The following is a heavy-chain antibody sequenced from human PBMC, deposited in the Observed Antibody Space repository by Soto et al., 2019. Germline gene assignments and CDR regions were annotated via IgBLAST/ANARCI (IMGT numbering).Heavy chain of an antibody. Sequence: SETLSLTCTVSGGYFRSSAYYWGWIRQPPGKGLEWIGSMYSGGNTYYNPSLKSRVTVSVDTSKNHFSLKLTSVTAADTAMYYCARQPYDSTGYYYGAWGQGTLVTVSS. J-gene: IGHJ5*02. V-gene: IGHV4-39*01. CDR2: MYSGGNT. CDR1: GGYFRSSAYY. CDR3: ARQPYDSTGYYYGA. D-gene: IGHD3-22*01.